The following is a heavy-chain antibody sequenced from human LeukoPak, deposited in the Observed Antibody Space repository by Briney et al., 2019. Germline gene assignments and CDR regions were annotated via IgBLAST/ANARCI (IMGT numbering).Heavy chain of an antibody. CDR2: IRFDGSNE. V-gene: IGHV3-30*02. J-gene: IGHJ4*02. CDR3: AKGGSNNWSFDN. CDR1: GFTFSSFG. Sequence: GGSLRLSCAASGFTFSSFGMHWVRQAPGKGLDWVAFIRFDGSNEHHADSVKGRFTIYRDNSKSTLYLQMNSLRPEDTAVYYCAKGGSNNWSFDNWGQGTLVTVSS. D-gene: IGHD1-1*01.